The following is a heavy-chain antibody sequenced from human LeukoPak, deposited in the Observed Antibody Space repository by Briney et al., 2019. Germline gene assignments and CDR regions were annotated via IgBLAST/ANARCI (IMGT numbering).Heavy chain of an antibody. J-gene: IGHJ6*02. CDR2: ISAYNGNT. CDR3: ARLSYYDSSGYYWTGYYYGMDV. Sequence: ASVKVSCKASGYTFTSYGISWVRQAPGQGLEWMGWISAYNGNTNYAQKLQGRVTMTTDISTSTAYMELRSLRSDDTAVYYCARLSYYDSSGYYWTGYYYGMDVWGQGTTVTVSS. V-gene: IGHV1-18*01. D-gene: IGHD3-22*01. CDR1: GYTFTSYG.